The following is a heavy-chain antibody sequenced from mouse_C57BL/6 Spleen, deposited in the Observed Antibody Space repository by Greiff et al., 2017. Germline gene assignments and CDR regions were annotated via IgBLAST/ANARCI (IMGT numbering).Heavy chain of an antibody. CDR1: GYTFTEYT. Sequence: QVQLKESGAELVKPGASVKLSCKASGYTFTEYTIHWVKQRSGQGLEWIGWFYPGSGSIKYNEKFKDKATLTADKSSSTVYMELSRLTSEDSAVYFCAIHGYYGNYPYYYAMDYWGQGTSVTVSS. CDR3: AIHGYYGNYPYYYAMDY. V-gene: IGHV1-62-2*01. D-gene: IGHD2-1*01. J-gene: IGHJ4*01. CDR2: FYPGSGSI.